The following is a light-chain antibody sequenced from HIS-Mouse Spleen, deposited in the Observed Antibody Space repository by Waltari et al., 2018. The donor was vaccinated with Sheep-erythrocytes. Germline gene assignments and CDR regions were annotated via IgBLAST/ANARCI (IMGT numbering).Light chain of an antibody. CDR1: ALPKKY. J-gene: IGLJ2*01. CDR3: YSTDSSGNHSV. CDR2: EDS. Sequence: SYELTPPPSVSVSPGQTSRIPCSGDALPKKYAYWYQQKSGQAPVLVIYEDSKRPSGIPERFSGSSSGTMATLTISGAQVEDEADYYCYSTDSSGNHSVFGGGTKLTVL. V-gene: IGLV3-10*01.